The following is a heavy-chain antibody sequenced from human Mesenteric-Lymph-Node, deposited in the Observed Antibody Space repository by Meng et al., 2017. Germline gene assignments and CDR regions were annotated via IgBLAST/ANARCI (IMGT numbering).Heavy chain of an antibody. J-gene: IGHJ3*02. D-gene: IGHD1-1*01. CDR1: EFTFDDHG. Sequence: GGSLRLSCAASEFTFDDHGMSWVRQAPGKGLEWVSDINWNGISTGYADSVKGRFTISRDNAKNSLYLQMNSLRAEDTALYHCARLLIVAGRAAFDIWGQGTMVTVSS. CDR2: INWNGIST. CDR3: ARLLIVAGRAAFDI. V-gene: IGHV3-20*01.